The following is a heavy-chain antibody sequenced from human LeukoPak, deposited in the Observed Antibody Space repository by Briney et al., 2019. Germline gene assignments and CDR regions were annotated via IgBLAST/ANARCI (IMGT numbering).Heavy chain of an antibody. V-gene: IGHV3-33*06. CDR2: IWYDGSDK. CDR1: GFTLSGYG. Sequence: GGSLRLSCAASGFTLSGYGMHWVRQAPAKGLEWVAVIWYDGSDKYYADSVKGRFTISRDISKNTLYLQMNSLGAEDTAVYYCAKGPGRRLGELSSWGQGTLVTVSS. J-gene: IGHJ5*02. CDR3: AKGPGRRLGELSS. D-gene: IGHD3-16*02.